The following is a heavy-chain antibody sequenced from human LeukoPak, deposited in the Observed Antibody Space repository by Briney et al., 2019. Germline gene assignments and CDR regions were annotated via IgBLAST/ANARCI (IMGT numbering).Heavy chain of an antibody. D-gene: IGHD3-10*01. J-gene: IGHJ6*03. V-gene: IGHV4-59*08. CDR2: IYYSGST. CDR1: GGSISSYY. Sequence: PSETLSLTCTVSGGSISSYYWSWIRQPPGKGLEWIGYIYYSGSTNYNPSLKSRVTISVDTSKNQFSLKLSSVTAADTAVYYCARVHMVRGLYYYYYMDVWGKGTTVTISS. CDR3: ARVHMVRGLYYYYYMDV.